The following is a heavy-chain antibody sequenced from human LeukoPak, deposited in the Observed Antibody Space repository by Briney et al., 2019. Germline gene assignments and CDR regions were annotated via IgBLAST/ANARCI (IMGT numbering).Heavy chain of an antibody. V-gene: IGHV3-23*01. CDR2: FSGNAGST. CDR1: GFTFSSYA. CDR3: VKERGYSSSSFDY. J-gene: IGHJ4*02. D-gene: IGHD6-6*01. Sequence: PGGSLRLSCAASGFTFSSYAMSWVRRAPGKGQEWVSAFSGNAGSTYYADSVKGRFTISRDNSKNTLYLQMNSLRGDDTAVYYCVKERGYSSSSFDYWGQGTLVTVSS.